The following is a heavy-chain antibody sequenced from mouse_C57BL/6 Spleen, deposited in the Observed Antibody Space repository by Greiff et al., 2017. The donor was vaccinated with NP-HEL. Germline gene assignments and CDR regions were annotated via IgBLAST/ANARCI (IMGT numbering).Heavy chain of an antibody. CDR1: GFTFPDYY. CDR3: ARYSDGYYWYFDV. Sequence: EVKLVESGGGLVQPGGSLSLSCAASGFTFPDYYMSWVRQPPGKALEWLGFIRNKANGYTTEYSASVKGRFTISRDNSQSILYLQMTALRAEDSATYYCARYSDGYYWYFDVWGTGTTVTVSS. J-gene: IGHJ1*03. D-gene: IGHD2-3*01. V-gene: IGHV7-3*01. CDR2: IRNKANGYTT.